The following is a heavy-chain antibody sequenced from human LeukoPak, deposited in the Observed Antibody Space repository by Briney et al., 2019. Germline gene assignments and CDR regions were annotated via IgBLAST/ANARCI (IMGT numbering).Heavy chain of an antibody. CDR2: IIPIFGTA. CDR3: ARDLVQYYDFWNQFDY. D-gene: IGHD3-3*01. J-gene: IGHJ4*02. Sequence: EASVKVSCKASGGTFSSYAISWVRQAPGQGLEWMGRIIPIFGTANYAQKFQGRVTITTDESTSTAYMELSSLRSEDTAVYYCARDLVQYYDFWNQFDYWGQGTLVTVSS. V-gene: IGHV1-69*05. CDR1: GGTFSSYA.